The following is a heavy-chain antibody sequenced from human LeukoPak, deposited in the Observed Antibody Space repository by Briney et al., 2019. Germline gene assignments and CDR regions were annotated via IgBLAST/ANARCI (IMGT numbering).Heavy chain of an antibody. D-gene: IGHD3-10*01. CDR1: GGPMSGFF. V-gene: IGHV4-59*01. J-gene: IGHJ6*02. CDR3: ARTSRHFYGSGTNLTPWPAGMDV. CDR2: IYYSGSST. Sequence: SETLSLTCTVSGGPMSGFFWTWIRQPPGRELEWIGSIYYSGSSTKYNPSLKSRVTISVDTSKSQFSLNLNSATAADTAVYYCARTSRHFYGSGTNLTPWPAGMDVWGQGTTVTVSS.